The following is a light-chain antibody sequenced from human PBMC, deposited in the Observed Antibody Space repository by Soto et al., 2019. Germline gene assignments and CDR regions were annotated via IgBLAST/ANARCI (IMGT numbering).Light chain of an antibody. V-gene: IGKV1-5*03. CDR3: QHYNSYSGA. Sequence: EIQMTQSPSTLSGSVGDRVTLHCRASQTISSWLAWYQQKPGKAPKLLIYKASTLKSGVPSRFSGSGSGTEFTLTISSLQPDDFATYYCQHYNSYSGAFGQGTKVDIK. J-gene: IGKJ1*01. CDR2: KAS. CDR1: QTISSW.